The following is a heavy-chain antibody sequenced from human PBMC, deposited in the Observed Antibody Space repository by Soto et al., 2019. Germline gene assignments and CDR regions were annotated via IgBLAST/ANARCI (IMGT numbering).Heavy chain of an antibody. J-gene: IGHJ4*02. CDR2: ISGSGGST. Sequence: EVQLLESGGGLVQPGGSLRLSCAASGFTFSSYAMSWVRQAPGKGLEWVSAISGSGGSTYYADSVKGRFTISRDNSKNTLYLQMNSLRAEDTAVYYCAKDALEYCSSTSCYSLFDYWGQGTLVTVSS. D-gene: IGHD2-2*01. V-gene: IGHV3-23*01. CDR1: GFTFSSYA. CDR3: AKDALEYCSSTSCYSLFDY.